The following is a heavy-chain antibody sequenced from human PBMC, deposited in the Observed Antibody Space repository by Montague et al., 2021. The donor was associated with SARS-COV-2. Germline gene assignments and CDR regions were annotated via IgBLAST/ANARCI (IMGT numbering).Heavy chain of an antibody. J-gene: IGHJ6*03. Sequence: SETLSLTCAVYGGSFSGYYWSWVRQSPGEGLEWIGEINQSGSINYNPSLKSRVTISVDTSKNQFSLKLTSVTAADTAVYYCARGHECVNMVLVFLGCYYYFDFWGKGTPVTVSS. CDR3: ARGHECVNMVLVFLGCYYYFDF. CDR2: INQSGSI. V-gene: IGHV4-34*01. CDR1: GGSFSGYY. D-gene: IGHD3-22*01.